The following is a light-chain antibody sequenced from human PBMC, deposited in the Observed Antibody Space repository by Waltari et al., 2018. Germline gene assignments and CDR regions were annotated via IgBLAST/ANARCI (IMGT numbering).Light chain of an antibody. J-gene: IGLJ2*01. Sequence: SFVLTQPPSVSVAPGKTARITCGGSHSGRRSGPCYQQKTGQAPVLVIFYDSDRPSGIPERFSGSSSGDTATLTITRVEAGDEADYFCQVWDSSSDRVFGGGTKLTVL. CDR3: QVWDSSSDRV. V-gene: IGLV3-21*04. CDR1: HSGRRS. CDR2: YDS.